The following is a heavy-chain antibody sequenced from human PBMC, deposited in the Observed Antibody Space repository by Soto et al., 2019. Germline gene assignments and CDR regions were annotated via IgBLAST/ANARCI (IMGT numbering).Heavy chain of an antibody. D-gene: IGHD3-3*01. V-gene: IGHV3-23*01. CDR2: ISGSGGST. Sequence: GGSLRLSCAASGFTFSSYAMSWVRQAPGKGLEWVSAISGSGGSTYYADSVKGRFTISRDNSKNTLYLQMNSLRAEDTAVYYCAKDTYYDFWSGGLYFDYWGQGTLVTVSS. CDR3: AKDTYYDFWSGGLYFDY. J-gene: IGHJ4*02. CDR1: GFTFSSYA.